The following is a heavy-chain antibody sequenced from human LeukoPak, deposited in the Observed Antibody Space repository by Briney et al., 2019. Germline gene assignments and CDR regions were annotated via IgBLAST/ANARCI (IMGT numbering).Heavy chain of an antibody. D-gene: IGHD2-15*01. J-gene: IGHJ3*02. CDR1: GGSISSGDYY. V-gene: IGHV4-30-4*01. CDR2: IYYSGST. Sequence: PSQTLSLTCTVSGGSISSGDYYWSWLRQPPGKGLEWIGYIYYSGSTYYNPSLKSRVTISVDTSKNQFSLKLSSVTAADTAVYYCARMFGGYCSDGNCYKAFDIWGQGTLVTVSS. CDR3: ARMFGGYCSDGNCYKAFDI.